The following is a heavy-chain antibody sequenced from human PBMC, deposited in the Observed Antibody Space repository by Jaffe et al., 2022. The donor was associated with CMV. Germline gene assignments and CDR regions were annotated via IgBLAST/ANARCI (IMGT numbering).Heavy chain of an antibody. CDR3: ARAFKYSGTPRPYYYYGMDV. J-gene: IGHJ6*02. V-gene: IGHV3-30*03. Sequence: QVQLVESGGGVVQPGRSLRLSCAASGFTFSSYGMHWVRQAPGKGLEWVAVISYDGSNKYYADSVKGRFTISRDNSKNTLYLQMNSLRAEDTAVYYCARAFKYSGTPRPYYYYGMDVWGQGTTVTVSS. CDR2: ISYDGSNK. CDR1: GFTFSSYG. D-gene: IGHD1-26*01.